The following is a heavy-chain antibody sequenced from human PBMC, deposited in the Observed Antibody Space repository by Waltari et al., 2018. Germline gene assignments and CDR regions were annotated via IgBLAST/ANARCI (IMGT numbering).Heavy chain of an antibody. Sequence: QLQLQESGPGLVKPSETLSLTCTVSAGSITSNNYYWGCIRQSPGKGLEWIGSIYYSGTTYYNPSLQSRATISVDTSKNQFSLKLTSVIAADTAMYYCARQGDSYGFFDSWGLGTLVTISS. CDR2: IYYSGTT. CDR1: AGSITSNNYY. V-gene: IGHV4-39*01. D-gene: IGHD5-18*01. CDR3: ARQGDSYGFFDS. J-gene: IGHJ4*02.